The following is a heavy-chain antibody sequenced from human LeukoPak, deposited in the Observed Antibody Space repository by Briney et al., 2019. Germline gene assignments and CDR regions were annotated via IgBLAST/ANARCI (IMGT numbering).Heavy chain of an antibody. Sequence: SETLSLTRTVSGGSVSSGSYYWSWIRQPPGKGLEWIGYIYYSGSTNYNPSLKSRVTISVDTSKNQFSLKLSSVTAADTAVYYCARVGRSRFDVNYWGQGTLVTVSS. CDR1: GGSVSSGSYY. D-gene: IGHD3-10*01. CDR3: ARVGRSRFDVNY. CDR2: IYYSGST. V-gene: IGHV4-61*01. J-gene: IGHJ4*02.